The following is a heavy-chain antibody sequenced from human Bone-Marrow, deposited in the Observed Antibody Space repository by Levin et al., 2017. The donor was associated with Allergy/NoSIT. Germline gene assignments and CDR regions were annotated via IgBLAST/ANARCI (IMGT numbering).Heavy chain of an antibody. CDR1: GFTVSSNY. CDR3: ARGGGLLWFGELFTAFDI. CDR2: IYSGGST. D-gene: IGHD3-10*01. J-gene: IGHJ3*02. V-gene: IGHV3-53*01. Sequence: PGGSLRLSCAASGFTVSSNYMSWVRQAPGKGLEWVSVIYSGGSTYYADSVKGRFTISRDNSKNTLYLQMNSLRAEDTAVYYCARGGGLLWFGELFTAFDIWGQGTMVTVSS.